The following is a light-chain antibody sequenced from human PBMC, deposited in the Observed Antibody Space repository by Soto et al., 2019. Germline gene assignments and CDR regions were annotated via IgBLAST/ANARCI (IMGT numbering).Light chain of an antibody. Sequence: QSALTQPASVSESPGQSITISCTGSSSDIGSYNSVSWYQQRPGRAPKLVIFGVSNRPSGVSYRFSGSRSGNTASLTISGLQAEDEADYFCSSYIRGSASVLFGGGTKLTVL. CDR3: SSYIRGSASVL. J-gene: IGLJ2*01. CDR2: GVS. CDR1: SSDIGSYNS. V-gene: IGLV2-14*01.